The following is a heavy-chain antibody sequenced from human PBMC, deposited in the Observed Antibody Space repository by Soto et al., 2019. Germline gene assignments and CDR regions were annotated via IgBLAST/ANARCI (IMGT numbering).Heavy chain of an antibody. Sequence: PSETMSLTCTVSGDTSTSYYWGWIRQAPGKGLEWIGHIHNSGTSTHNPSLNGRVTISIDMSKKQFSLKLTSLTSADTAVYYCAREFYDSVGYTRFDYWSQGTLVTVSS. CDR1: GDTSTSYY. D-gene: IGHD3-22*01. J-gene: IGHJ4*02. CDR3: AREFYDSVGYTRFDY. CDR2: IHNSGTS. V-gene: IGHV4-59*01.